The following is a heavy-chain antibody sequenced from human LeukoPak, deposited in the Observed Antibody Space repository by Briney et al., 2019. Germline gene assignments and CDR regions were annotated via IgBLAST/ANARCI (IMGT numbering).Heavy chain of an antibody. J-gene: IGHJ4*02. Sequence: RGCLSLSCAASGFTFSDHHMDSVPQAPGKGVGWIGRIRNKGRVYSTVFAASVKGRLTISRDEPKNSLYLQMNSLKTEDTAVYYCTRIFYYGTGGYYPDHWGQGTLVTVSS. D-gene: IGHD3-22*01. CDR1: GFTFSDHH. V-gene: IGHV3-72*01. CDR3: TRIFYYGTGGYYPDH. CDR2: IRNKGRVYST.